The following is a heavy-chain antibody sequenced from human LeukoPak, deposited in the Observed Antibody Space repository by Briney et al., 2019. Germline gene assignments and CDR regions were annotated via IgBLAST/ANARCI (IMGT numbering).Heavy chain of an antibody. CDR2: ISGSGGST. CDR3: AKDKASVYDILTGYSHFDY. J-gene: IGHJ4*02. Sequence: GGSLRLSCAASRFTFSSYAMSWVRQAPGKGLEWVSAISGSGGSTYYADSVKGRFTISRANSKNTLYLQMNSLRAEDTAVYYCAKDKASVYDILTGYSHFDYWGQGTLVTVSS. CDR1: RFTFSSYA. D-gene: IGHD3-9*01. V-gene: IGHV3-23*01.